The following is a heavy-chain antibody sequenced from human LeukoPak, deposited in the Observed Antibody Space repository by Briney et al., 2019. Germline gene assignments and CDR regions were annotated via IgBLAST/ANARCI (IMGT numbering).Heavy chain of an antibody. D-gene: IGHD3-10*01. J-gene: IGHJ4*02. Sequence: GGSLRLSCAASGFTFSSYAMSWVRQAPGKGLEWVSAISGSGGSTYYADSVKGWFTISRDNSKNTLYLQMNSLRAEDTAVYYCAKRDGSGSYSFDYWGQGTLVTVSS. CDR1: GFTFSSYA. CDR3: AKRDGSGSYSFDY. CDR2: ISGSGGST. V-gene: IGHV3-23*01.